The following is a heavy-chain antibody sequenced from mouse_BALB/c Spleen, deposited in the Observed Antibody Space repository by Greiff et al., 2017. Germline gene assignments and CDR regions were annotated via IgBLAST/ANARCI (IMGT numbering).Heavy chain of an antibody. CDR3: ARDGTIYYGNYYFDY. Sequence: EVQVVESGGGLVQPGGSLKLSCAASGFTFSSYGMSWVRQTPDKRLELVATINSNGGSTYYPDSVKGRFTISRDNAKNTLYLQMSSLKSEDTAMYYCARDGTIYYGNYYFDYWGQGTTLTVSS. D-gene: IGHD2-1*01. CDR2: INSNGGST. J-gene: IGHJ2*01. V-gene: IGHV5-6-3*01. CDR1: GFTFSSYG.